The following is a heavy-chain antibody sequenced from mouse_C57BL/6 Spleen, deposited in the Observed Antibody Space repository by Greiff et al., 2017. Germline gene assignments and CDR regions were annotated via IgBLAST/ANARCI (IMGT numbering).Heavy chain of an antibody. Sequence: QVQLKESGAELVKPGASVKISCKASGYAFSSYWMNWVKQRPGKGLEWIGQIYPGDGDTNYNGKFKGKATLTADKSSSTAYMQLSSLTSEDSAVYFCARGFITRYYLDYWGQGTTLTVSS. J-gene: IGHJ2*01. CDR3: ARGFITRYYLDY. D-gene: IGHD1-1*01. CDR2: IYPGDGDT. CDR1: GYAFSSYW. V-gene: IGHV1-80*01.